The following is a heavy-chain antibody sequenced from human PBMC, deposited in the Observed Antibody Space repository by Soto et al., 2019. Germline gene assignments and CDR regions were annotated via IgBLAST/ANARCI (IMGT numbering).Heavy chain of an antibody. CDR2: IIPIFGTA. Sequence: SVKVSCKASGGTFSSYAISWVRQAPGQGLEWMGGIIPIFGTANYAQKFQGRVTITADKSTSTAYLELSSLRSDDSAVYFCARRKERSGPYYLDLWGQGTQVTVSS. CDR1: GGTFSSYA. V-gene: IGHV1-69*06. CDR3: ARRKERSGPYYLDL. D-gene: IGHD6-25*01. J-gene: IGHJ4*02.